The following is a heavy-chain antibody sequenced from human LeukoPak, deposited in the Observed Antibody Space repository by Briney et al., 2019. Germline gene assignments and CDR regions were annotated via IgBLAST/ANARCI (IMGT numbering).Heavy chain of an antibody. D-gene: IGHD6-13*01. Sequence: GGSLRLSCAASGFTFSNYPMSWVRQAPGKGLEWVSGITGGGGGTYYTDSVKGRFTISRDNSKNTLYLQMNSLRANDTAVYYCAKNSGTWYFFDSWGQGTLVTVSS. V-gene: IGHV3-23*01. CDR1: GFTFSNYP. CDR2: ITGGGGGT. J-gene: IGHJ4*02. CDR3: AKNSGTWYFFDS.